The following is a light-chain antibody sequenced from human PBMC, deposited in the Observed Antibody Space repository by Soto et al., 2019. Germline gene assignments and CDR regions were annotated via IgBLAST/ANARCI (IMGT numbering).Light chain of an antibody. CDR3: CSFTSGNTAYV. J-gene: IGLJ1*01. CDR1: SSDVGAYNY. V-gene: IGLV2-14*01. CDR2: EVT. Sequence: QSVLPHQGSGSGSPGQSITISCTGTSSDVGAYNYVSWYQQHPGKAPKLMIYEVTNRPSGVSTRFSGSKSGNTASLTISGLQAEDEADYYCCSFTSGNTAYVFGTGTKVTAL.